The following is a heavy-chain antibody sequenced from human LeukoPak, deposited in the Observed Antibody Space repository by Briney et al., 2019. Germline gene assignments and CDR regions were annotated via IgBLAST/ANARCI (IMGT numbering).Heavy chain of an antibody. CDR3: ARELERRRGYFDY. Sequence: GGSLRLSCAASGFTFSSYSMNWVRQAPGKGLEWVSSISSSSSYIYYADSVKGRFTISRDNAKNSLYLQMNSLRAEDTAVYDCARELERRRGYFDYWGQGTLVTVSS. CDR1: GFTFSSYS. CDR2: ISSSSSYI. V-gene: IGHV3-21*01. J-gene: IGHJ4*02. D-gene: IGHD1-1*01.